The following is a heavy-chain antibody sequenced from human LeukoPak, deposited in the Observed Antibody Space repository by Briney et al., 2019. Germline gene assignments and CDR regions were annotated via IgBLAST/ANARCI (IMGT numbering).Heavy chain of an antibody. J-gene: IGHJ6*02. Sequence: SETLSLTCTVSGGSISSYYWSWIRQPPGKGLEWIGYIYYSGSTNYNPSLKGRVTISVDTSKNQFSLKLSSVTAADTAVYYCARRGYRYYYYGMDVWGQGTTVTVSS. D-gene: IGHD1-1*01. V-gene: IGHV4-59*08. CDR2: IYYSGST. CDR1: GGSISSYY. CDR3: ARRGYRYYYYGMDV.